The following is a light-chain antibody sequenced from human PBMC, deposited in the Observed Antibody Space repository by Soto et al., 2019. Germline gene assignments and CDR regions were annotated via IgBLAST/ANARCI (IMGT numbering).Light chain of an antibody. CDR1: SSDVGAYNY. CDR3: ISYTSRRIYV. CDR2: EVS. Sequence: QSVLTQPASVSGSPGQPSTISCTGTSSDVGAYNYVSWYQQHPGRAPKLMIYEVSSRPSGVSNRFSGSKSDNTASLTISGLQAEDEADYYCISYTSRRIYVFGTGTKVTVL. J-gene: IGLJ1*01. V-gene: IGLV2-14*01.